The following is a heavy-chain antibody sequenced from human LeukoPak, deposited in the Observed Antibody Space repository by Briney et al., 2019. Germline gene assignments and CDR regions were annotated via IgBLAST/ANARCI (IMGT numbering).Heavy chain of an antibody. D-gene: IGHD1-1*01. Sequence: GEFLKISCKGSGYSFTCYWMGLGRPMPGKGLGLMGIFYPGDSDTRHSPSFQGQVTISADKSLSTAYLQWSSLKASDTAIDYCARQTTDSSPFVYWGQGTLVTVSS. V-gene: IGHV5-51*01. CDR3: ARQTTDSSPFVY. CDR1: GYSFTCYW. CDR2: FYPGDSDT. J-gene: IGHJ4*02.